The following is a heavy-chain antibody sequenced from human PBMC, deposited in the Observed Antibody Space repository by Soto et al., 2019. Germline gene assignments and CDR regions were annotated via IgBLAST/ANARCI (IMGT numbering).Heavy chain of an antibody. Sequence: QVHLVQSGAEVKKPGSSVKVSCKTSGGSFNNYAVSWVRQAPGQGLEWMGGIIPNFDTPNYAQKFQDRVTTIAEESTSTVYMELRSLRSNDTAVYYCAVAMVREILIFESSGMHVCCQGTTVIVSS. J-gene: IGHJ6*02. V-gene: IGHV1-69*01. CDR3: AVAMVREILIFESSGMHV. CDR1: GGSFNNYA. D-gene: IGHD3-10*01. CDR2: IIPNFDTP.